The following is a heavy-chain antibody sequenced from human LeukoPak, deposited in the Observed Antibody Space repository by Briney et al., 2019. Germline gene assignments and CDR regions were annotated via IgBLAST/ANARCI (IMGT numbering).Heavy chain of an antibody. V-gene: IGHV3-23*01. D-gene: IGHD3-22*01. Sequence: GGSLRLSCAASGFTFSNHGMSWVRQAPGKGLEWVSAISGSGAFTYYADSVKGRFTVSRDNSKNTLYLQMNSLRTEDTALYYCAKDFFSLPRHTYYYDSSGLNNYWGQGTLVTVSS. CDR1: GFTFSNHG. J-gene: IGHJ4*02. CDR2: ISGSGAFT. CDR3: AKDFFSLPRHTYYYDSSGLNNY.